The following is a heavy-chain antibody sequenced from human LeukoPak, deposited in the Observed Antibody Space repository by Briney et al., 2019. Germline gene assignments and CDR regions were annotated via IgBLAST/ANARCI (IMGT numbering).Heavy chain of an antibody. Sequence: GGSLRLSCAASGFTFSSYWMHWVRQAPGKGLVWVSRINSDGSSTSYADSVKGRFTISRDNSKNTLYLQMNSLRAEDTAVYYCAKDAMTTVTTPTVYYYYGMDVWGQGTTVTVSS. CDR1: GFTFSSYW. J-gene: IGHJ6*02. CDR3: AKDAMTTVTTPTVYYYYGMDV. D-gene: IGHD4-4*01. V-gene: IGHV3-74*01. CDR2: INSDGSST.